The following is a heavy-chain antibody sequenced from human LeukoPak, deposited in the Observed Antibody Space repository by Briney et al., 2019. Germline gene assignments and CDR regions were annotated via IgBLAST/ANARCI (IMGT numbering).Heavy chain of an antibody. Sequence: PSETLSLTCAVYGGSFSGYYWSWIRQPPGKGLEWIGEINHSGSTNYNPSLKSRVTISVDTSKNQFSLKLSSVTAADTAVYYCASTRPYSSSWYHCYYYMDVWGKGTTVTVSS. CDR1: GGSFSGYY. CDR2: INHSGST. V-gene: IGHV4-34*01. J-gene: IGHJ6*03. CDR3: ASTRPYSSSWYHCYYYMDV. D-gene: IGHD6-13*01.